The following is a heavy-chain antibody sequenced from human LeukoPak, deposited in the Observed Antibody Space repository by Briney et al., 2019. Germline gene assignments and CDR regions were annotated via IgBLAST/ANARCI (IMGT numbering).Heavy chain of an antibody. V-gene: IGHV5-51*01. CDR1: GYIFTSYW. CDR3: ARLYCGGDCYSIADY. CDR2: IYPGDSDT. D-gene: IGHD2-21*02. J-gene: IGHJ4*02. Sequence: GESLKISCKGSGYIFTSYWIGCVRQMPVKRLEWMGIIYPGDSDTRYSPSFQGQVTISADKSISTAYLQWSSLKASDTAIYYCARLYCGGDCYSIADYWGQGTLVTVSS.